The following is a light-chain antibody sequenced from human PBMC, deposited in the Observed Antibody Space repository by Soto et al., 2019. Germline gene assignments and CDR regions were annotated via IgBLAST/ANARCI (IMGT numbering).Light chain of an antibody. Sequence: DIQMTQSPSTLSASVGDRVTITCRASQSVTDWLAWYQQKPGKAPNLLIYDASRLQSGIPSRFAGGGSGKESPLTISSLQPDDFATYYCQQYTPYPYTFGQGTKLGIK. CDR1: QSVTDW. CDR2: DAS. V-gene: IGKV1-5*01. J-gene: IGKJ2*01. CDR3: QQYTPYPYT.